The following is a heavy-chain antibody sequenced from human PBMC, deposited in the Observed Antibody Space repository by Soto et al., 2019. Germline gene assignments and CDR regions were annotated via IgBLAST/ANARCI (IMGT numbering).Heavy chain of an antibody. CDR2: INDSGDI. CDR3: ARGLILWFGELSRRGGYYYDMDV. Sequence: QVQLQQWGAGLLKPSETLSLTCAVYGGSFSGYQWSWIRQTPGKGLEWIGGINDSGDINYNPSLKSPVTILVDSPKKQISLRLSSVTAADTAVYYCARGLILWFGELSRRGGYYYDMDVWGKGTTVTVSS. CDR1: GGSFSGYQ. V-gene: IGHV4-34*01. J-gene: IGHJ6*03. D-gene: IGHD3-10*01.